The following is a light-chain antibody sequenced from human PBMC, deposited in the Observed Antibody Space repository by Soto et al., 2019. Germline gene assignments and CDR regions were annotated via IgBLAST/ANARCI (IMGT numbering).Light chain of an antibody. Sequence: DIVMTQSPDSLAVSLGERATINCKSSQSVLYSSNNKNYLAWYQQQPGQPPKLLIYWASTLESGVPDRFSGSGSGTDFTLTISSLQAEDVAVYYCQQYYSTPRTFGQGTKVEIK. V-gene: IGKV4-1*01. J-gene: IGKJ1*01. CDR1: QSVLYSSNNKNY. CDR2: WAS. CDR3: QQYYSTPRT.